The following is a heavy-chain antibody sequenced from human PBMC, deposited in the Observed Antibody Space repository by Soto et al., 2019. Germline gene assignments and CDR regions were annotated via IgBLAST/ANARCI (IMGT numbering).Heavy chain of an antibody. CDR3: ARDHEYQLLQYYYGMDV. Sequence: SETLSLTCTVSGGSISSYYWSWIRQPAGKGLEWIGRIYTSGSTNYNPSLKSRVTMSVDTPKNQFSLKLSSVTAADTAVYYCARDHEYQLLQYYYGMDVWGQGTTVTVSS. CDR2: IYTSGST. D-gene: IGHD2-2*01. CDR1: GGSISSYY. V-gene: IGHV4-4*07. J-gene: IGHJ6*02.